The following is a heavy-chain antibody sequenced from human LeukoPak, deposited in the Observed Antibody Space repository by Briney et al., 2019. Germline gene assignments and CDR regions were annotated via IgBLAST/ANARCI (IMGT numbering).Heavy chain of an antibody. CDR1: GGSISSYGYY. CDR2: IYYSGST. D-gene: IGHD6-25*01. J-gene: IGHJ6*03. CDR3: ARLPGSRRYYYYMDV. Sequence: PSETLSLTCTVSGGSISSYGYYWIWLPPRPGQDLDWFGYIYYSGSTYSNPSLKSQVHISVDTSKNQSSLKLSSVTAADTAVYYCARLPGSRRYYYYMDVWGKGTTVTVSS. V-gene: IGHV4-31*01.